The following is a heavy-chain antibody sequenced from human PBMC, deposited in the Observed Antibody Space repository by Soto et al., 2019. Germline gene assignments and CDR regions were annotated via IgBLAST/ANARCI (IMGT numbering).Heavy chain of an antibody. CDR1: GFTFSSYA. J-gene: IGHJ4*02. V-gene: IGHV3-30-3*01. CDR2: ISYDGSNK. CDR3: ARVEGPYSSGWYYFDY. Sequence: GGSLRLSCAASGFTFSSYAMHWVRQAPGKGLEWVAVISYDGSNKYYADSVKGRFTISRDNSKNTLYLQMNSLRAEDTAVYYCARVEGPYSSGWYYFDYWGQGTLVTVSS. D-gene: IGHD6-19*01.